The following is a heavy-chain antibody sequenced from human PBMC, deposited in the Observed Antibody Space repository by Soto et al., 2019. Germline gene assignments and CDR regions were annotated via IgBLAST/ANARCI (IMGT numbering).Heavy chain of an antibody. CDR3: ARSPGGWMVRGVSFGWFDP. CDR2: ISSSSSTI. V-gene: IGHV3-48*02. J-gene: IGHJ5*02. D-gene: IGHD3-10*01. Sequence: GGSLRLSCAASGFTFSSYSMNWVRQVPGKGLEWVSYISSSSSTIYYADSVKGRFTISRDNAKNSLYLQMNSLRDEDTAVYYCARSPGGWMVRGVSFGWFDPWGQGTLVTVSS. CDR1: GFTFSSYS.